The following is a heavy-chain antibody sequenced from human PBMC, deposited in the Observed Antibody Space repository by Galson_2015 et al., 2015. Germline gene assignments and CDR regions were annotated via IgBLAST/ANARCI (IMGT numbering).Heavy chain of an antibody. CDR2: ISWNSGSI. J-gene: IGHJ6*02. V-gene: IGHV3-9*01. D-gene: IGHD6-19*01. CDR3: VKGWGIAVFYGMDV. CDR1: GFTFDDYA. Sequence: SLRLSCAASGFTFDDYAMHWVRQGPGKGLEWVSGISWNSGSIAYADSVKGRFTISRDNAKNSLYLQMNSLRAEDTALYYCVKGWGIAVFYGMDVWGQGTTVTVPS.